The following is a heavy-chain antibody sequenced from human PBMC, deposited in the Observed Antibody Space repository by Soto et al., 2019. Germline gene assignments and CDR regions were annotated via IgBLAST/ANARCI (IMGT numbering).Heavy chain of an antibody. CDR1: GFTFSSYA. CDR3: AKDHLKRFGSLSSDY. J-gene: IGHJ4*02. D-gene: IGHD3-10*01. V-gene: IGHV3-23*01. CDR2: ISGSGGST. Sequence: GGSLRLSWAASGFTFSSYAMSWVRQATGKGLEWVSVISGSGGSTYYADSVKGRFTISRDNSKNTLYLQMNSLRAEDTAVYYCAKDHLKRFGSLSSDYWGQGTLVTVSS.